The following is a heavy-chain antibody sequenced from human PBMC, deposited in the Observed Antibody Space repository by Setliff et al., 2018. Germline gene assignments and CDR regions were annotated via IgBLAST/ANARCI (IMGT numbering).Heavy chain of an antibody. CDR2: LYYIGNS. Sequence: TLSLTCTVSGDSITRSGYYWGWIRLPPGKGLEWIGSLYYIGNSDYSPSLKSRVTISLDTSKNQFSLKLTSVTAADTAMYYCARTGTYRYFDYWGQGALVTVSS. J-gene: IGHJ4*02. CDR1: GDSITRSGYY. V-gene: IGHV4-39*07. CDR3: ARTGTYRYFDY. D-gene: IGHD1-1*01.